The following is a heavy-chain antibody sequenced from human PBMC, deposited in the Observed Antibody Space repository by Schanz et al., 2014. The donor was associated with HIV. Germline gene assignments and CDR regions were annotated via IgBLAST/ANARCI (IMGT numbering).Heavy chain of an antibody. Sequence: EVQLVESGGGLLQPGGSLRLSCAASGFTFSNYAMSWVRQAPGKGLECVSVISGSGTTAYYADSVKGRFTISRDNSKNTLSLQMNSLRAEDTALYYCACECDYGGNSCFDYWGQGTLVTVSS. D-gene: IGHD4-17*01. CDR2: ISGSGTTA. J-gene: IGHJ4*02. V-gene: IGHV3-23*04. CDR1: GFTFSNYA. CDR3: ACECDYGGNSCFDY.